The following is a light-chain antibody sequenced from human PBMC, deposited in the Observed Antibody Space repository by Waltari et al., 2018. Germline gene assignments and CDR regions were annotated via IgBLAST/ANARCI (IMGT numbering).Light chain of an antibody. Sequence: DIQMTQSPSTLSASVGDRVTITCRASQSISSWLAWYQQKPGKDPKLLIYKASSLERGVPSRFIGSGSGTEFTLTISSLQPDDFAIYYCQQYNTYSRTFGQGTKVEIK. V-gene: IGKV1-5*03. CDR1: QSISSW. J-gene: IGKJ1*01. CDR3: QQYNTYSRT. CDR2: KAS.